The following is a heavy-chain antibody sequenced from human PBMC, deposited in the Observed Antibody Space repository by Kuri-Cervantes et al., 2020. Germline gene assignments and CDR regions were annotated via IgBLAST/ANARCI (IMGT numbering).Heavy chain of an antibody. CDR1: GFTFSSYN. Sequence: LSLTCAASGFTFSSYNMNWVRQAPGKRLEWVSVISYDGSNKYYADSAKGRFTVSRDNSKNTVYLQMNSLRTEDTAVYYCAKRDRPHDAFHLWGQGTMVTVSS. CDR2: ISYDGSNK. CDR3: AKRDRPHDAFHL. J-gene: IGHJ3*01. V-gene: IGHV3-30*18. D-gene: IGHD2-21*02.